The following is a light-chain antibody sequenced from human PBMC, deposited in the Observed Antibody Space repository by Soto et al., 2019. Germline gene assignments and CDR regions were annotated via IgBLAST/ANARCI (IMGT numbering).Light chain of an antibody. J-gene: IGLJ3*02. Sequence: QPVLTQPPSASGTLGQSLTISCSGSSSNIGSHFVYWYQHLPGTAPKLLIFRDGQRPSGVPARFFGSKSGTSASLAISGLRSEDEADYYCAVWDQSLTGWVFGGGTKLTVL. V-gene: IGLV1-47*01. CDR3: AVWDQSLTGWV. CDR2: RDG. CDR1: SSNIGSHF.